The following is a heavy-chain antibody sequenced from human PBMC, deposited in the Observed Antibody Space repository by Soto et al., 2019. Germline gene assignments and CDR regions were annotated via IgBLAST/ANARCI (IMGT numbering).Heavy chain of an antibody. CDR1: GGSISSYY. J-gene: IGHJ2*01. Sequence: QVQLQESGPGLVKPSETLSLTCTVSGGSISSYYWSWFRQPPGKGLEWIGYIYYSGRTNYNPSLKSRVTISVDTSKNQFSLKLSSVTAADTAVYYCARHEGIAVAGYWYFDLWGRGTLVTVSS. D-gene: IGHD6-19*01. V-gene: IGHV4-59*08. CDR2: IYYSGRT. CDR3: ARHEGIAVAGYWYFDL.